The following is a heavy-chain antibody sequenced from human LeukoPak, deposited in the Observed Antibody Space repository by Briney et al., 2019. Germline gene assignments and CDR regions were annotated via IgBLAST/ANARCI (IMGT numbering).Heavy chain of an antibody. CDR1: GFTFSSYS. Sequence: PGGSLRLSCAASGFTFSSYSMNWVRQAPGKGLEWVSSISSSSSYIYYADSVKGRFTISRDNAKNSLYLQMNSLRAEDRAVYYCARDLSLNDAFDIWGQGTMVTVSS. CDR2: ISSSSSYI. V-gene: IGHV3-21*01. CDR3: ARDLSLNDAFDI. J-gene: IGHJ3*02.